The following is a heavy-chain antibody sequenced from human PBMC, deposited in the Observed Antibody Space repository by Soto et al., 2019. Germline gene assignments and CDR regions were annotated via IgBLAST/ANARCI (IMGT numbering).Heavy chain of an antibody. CDR1: GGTFSSYA. D-gene: IGHD6-13*01. CDR3: ARNYGYSSSWYSFYYGMDV. CDR2: IIPIFGTA. V-gene: IGHV1-69*01. J-gene: IGHJ6*02. Sequence: QVQLVQSGAEVKKPGSSVKVSCKASGGTFSSYAISWVRQAPGQGLEWMGGIIPIFGTANYAQKFQGRVTIPADESTSTAYMELSSLRSEDTAVYYCARNYGYSSSWYSFYYGMDVWGQGTTVTVSS.